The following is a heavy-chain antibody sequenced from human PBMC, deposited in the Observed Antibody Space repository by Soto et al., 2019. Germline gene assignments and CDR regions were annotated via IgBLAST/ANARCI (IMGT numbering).Heavy chain of an antibody. J-gene: IGHJ4*02. V-gene: IGHV3-15*07. CDR2: IKTKAQGETK. D-gene: IGHD3-3*01. CDR1: DFIFTDAW. CDR3: PTGSYEGY. Sequence: EVQLVESGGGLVQPGGSLRLSCATSDFIFTDAWMNWVRQAPGKGLEWVGRIKTKAQGETKDYAAPVKGRFTISRDDSRHTLHLQMTSLRTEDTALYDCPTGSYEGYWGQGVLVTVSS.